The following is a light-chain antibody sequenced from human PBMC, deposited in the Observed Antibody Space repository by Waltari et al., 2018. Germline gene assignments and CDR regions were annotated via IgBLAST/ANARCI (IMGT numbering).Light chain of an antibody. J-gene: IGKJ1*01. Sequence: DIVMTKSPLSLPVTPGEPASLSCTSSQSLLHSNGYNYVPWYLQKPGRSPQLLIYLGSNRGSGVPDRFSGSGSGTDFTLKISRVEAEDVGVYYCMQSLQALWTFGQGTKVEIK. CDR3: MQSLQALWT. CDR2: LGS. CDR1: QSLLHSNGYNY. V-gene: IGKV2-28*01.